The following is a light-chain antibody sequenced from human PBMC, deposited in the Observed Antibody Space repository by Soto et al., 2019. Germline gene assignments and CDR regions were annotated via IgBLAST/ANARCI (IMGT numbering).Light chain of an antibody. CDR1: RSVSSN. V-gene: IGKV3-15*01. CDR2: GAS. J-gene: IGKJ2*01. Sequence: EIVMTQSPATLSVSPGERATLSCRASRSVSSNLAWYQQKPGQAPRLLMYGASTRATGIPARFSGSGSGTEFTLTISSLQSEDFAVYYCQQYNNWPPHTFGQGTKVDIK. CDR3: QQYNNWPPHT.